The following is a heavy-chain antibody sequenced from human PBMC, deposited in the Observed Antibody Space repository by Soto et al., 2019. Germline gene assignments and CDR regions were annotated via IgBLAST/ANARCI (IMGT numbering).Heavy chain of an antibody. Sequence: EVQLVESGEGLVQPGGSLRLSCAASGFTFSSYNIHWIRQAPGKGLEFVSAISRSGYRTYYADSVKGRFTITRDNSKNTVWLQMGSLRAEDMAVYYCARARCSSGQCYYFDYWGRGALVSVSS. J-gene: IGHJ4*02. CDR1: GFTFSSYN. CDR2: ISRSGYRT. D-gene: IGHD2-15*01. V-gene: IGHV3-64*02. CDR3: ARARCSSGQCYYFDY.